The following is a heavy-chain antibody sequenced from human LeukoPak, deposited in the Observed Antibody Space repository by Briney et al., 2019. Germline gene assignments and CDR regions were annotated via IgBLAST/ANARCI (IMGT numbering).Heavy chain of an antibody. J-gene: IGHJ4*02. D-gene: IGHD3-10*01. V-gene: IGHV3-30*03. CDR1: GFTFSSYG. Sequence: GGSLRLSCAASGFTFSSYGMHWVRQAPGKGLEWVAVISYDGSNKYYADSVKGRFTISRDNAKNSLYLQMNSLRAEDTALYYCARVHYGSGSYYFDYWGQGTLVTVSS. CDR2: ISYDGSNK. CDR3: ARVHYGSGSYYFDY.